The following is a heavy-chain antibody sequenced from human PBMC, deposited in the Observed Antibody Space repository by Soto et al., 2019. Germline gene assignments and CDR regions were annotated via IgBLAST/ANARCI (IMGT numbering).Heavy chain of an antibody. Sequence: PGGSLRLSCAASGFTFSSYWMHWVRQAPGKGLVWVSRINSDGSSTSYADSVKGRFTISRDNAKNTLYLQMNSLRAEDTAVYYCARDPGYGSGSYYHYYYYYGMDVWGQGTTVTVSS. J-gene: IGHJ6*02. V-gene: IGHV3-74*01. D-gene: IGHD3-10*01. CDR2: INSDGSST. CDR3: ARDPGYGSGSYYHYYYYYGMDV. CDR1: GFTFSSYW.